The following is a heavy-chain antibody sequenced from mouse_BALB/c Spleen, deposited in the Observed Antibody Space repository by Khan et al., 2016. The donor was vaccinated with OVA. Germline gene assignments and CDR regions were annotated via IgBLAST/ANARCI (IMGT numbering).Heavy chain of an antibody. D-gene: IGHD1-1*01. CDR3: ASWRLLLRYPDYFDY. CDR1: VYSITSDYA. CDR2: IGYSGSP. J-gene: IGHJ2*01. V-gene: IGHV3-2*02. Sequence: EVPLVESGPGLLKPSQSLSLPCTVTVYSITSDYAWNWIRQFPGNKMEWMAYIGYSGSPPSNPSLRSRNSSTRDTSKNQFFLQVNSVTTEDTATYYCASWRLLLRYPDYFDYWGQGTTLTVSS.